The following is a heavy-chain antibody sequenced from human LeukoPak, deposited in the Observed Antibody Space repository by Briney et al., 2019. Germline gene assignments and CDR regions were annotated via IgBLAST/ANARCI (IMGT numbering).Heavy chain of an antibody. CDR1: EFTVTYNY. CDR2: LYSHGAT. V-gene: IGHV3-53*01. CDR3: ARWTNFHAFDI. Sequence: GGSLRLSCAASEFTVTYNYMTWVRQAPGKGLEWVSLLYSHGATNYADSVEGRFTISRDDSKNTVYLQMNSLRAEDTAVYYCARWTNFHAFDIWGQGTMVTVSS. D-gene: IGHD1-1*01. J-gene: IGHJ3*02.